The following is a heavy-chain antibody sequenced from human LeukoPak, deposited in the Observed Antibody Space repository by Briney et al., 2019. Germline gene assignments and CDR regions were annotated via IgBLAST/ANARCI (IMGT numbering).Heavy chain of an antibody. J-gene: IGHJ3*02. CDR3: ARVLSEWELELKWHAFDI. D-gene: IGHD1-26*01. CDR1: GFTFSSYS. CDR2: IYSGGST. Sequence: GGSLRLSCAASGFTFSSYSMSWVRQAPGKGLEWVSVIYSGGSTYYADSVKGRFTISRDNSKNTLYLQMNSLRAEDTAVYYCARVLSEWELELKWHAFDIWGQGTMVTVSS. V-gene: IGHV3-66*01.